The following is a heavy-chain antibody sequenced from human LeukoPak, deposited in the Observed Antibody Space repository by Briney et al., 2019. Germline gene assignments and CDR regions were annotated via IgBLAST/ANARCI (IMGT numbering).Heavy chain of an antibody. CDR3: ARAADYYASGIFY. V-gene: IGHV3-30-3*01. Sequence: PGRSLRLSCAASGFTFSSYAMHWVRQAPGKGLEWVEVISYDGSNKYYADSVKGRFTTSRDNSKNTLYLQMNSLRAEETAVYFCARAADYYASGIFYWGQGTLVTVSS. J-gene: IGHJ4*02. CDR2: ISYDGSNK. CDR1: GFTFSSYA. D-gene: IGHD3-10*01.